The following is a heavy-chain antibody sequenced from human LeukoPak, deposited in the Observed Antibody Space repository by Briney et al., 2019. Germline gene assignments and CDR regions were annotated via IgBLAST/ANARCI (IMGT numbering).Heavy chain of an antibody. CDR3: ARDMWGTFDY. V-gene: IGHV3-74*03. CDR1: GFTFSGSW. Sequence: GGSLRLAWAASGFTFSGSWMHWVRHVPGKGLVWVSRISGDGRTTTYADFVEGRFIISRDNAGNTMYLQVRSLSAEDTAVYYCARDMWGTFDYWGQGALVTVSS. J-gene: IGHJ4*02. CDR2: ISGDGRTT. D-gene: IGHD7-27*01.